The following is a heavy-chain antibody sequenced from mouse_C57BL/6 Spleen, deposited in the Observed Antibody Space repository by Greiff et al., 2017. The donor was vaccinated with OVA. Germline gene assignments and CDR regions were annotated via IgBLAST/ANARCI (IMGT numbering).Heavy chain of an antibody. J-gene: IGHJ2*01. V-gene: IGHV1-69*01. CDR3: ARSHYGDY. CDR1: GYTFTSYW. D-gene: IGHD1-1*02. Sequence: QVQLQQSGAELVMPGASVKLSCKASGYTFTSYWMHWVKQRPGQGLEWIGEIDPSDSYTNYNQKFKGKSTLTVDKSSSTAYMQLSSLTSEDSAVYYCARSHYGDYWGQGTTLTVSS. CDR2: IDPSDSYT.